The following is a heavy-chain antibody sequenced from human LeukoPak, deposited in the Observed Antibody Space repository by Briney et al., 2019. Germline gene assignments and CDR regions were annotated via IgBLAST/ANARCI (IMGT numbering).Heavy chain of an antibody. D-gene: IGHD5-24*01. J-gene: IGHJ3*02. V-gene: IGHV3-30*03. Sequence: GGSLRLSCAASGFTFSSYGMHWVRQAPGKGLEWVAVISYDGSNKYYADSVKGRFTISRDNSKNTLYLQMNSLRAEDTAVYYCARGGDGYRDAFDIWGQGTMVTVSS. CDR2: ISYDGSNK. CDR1: GFTFSSYG. CDR3: ARGGDGYRDAFDI.